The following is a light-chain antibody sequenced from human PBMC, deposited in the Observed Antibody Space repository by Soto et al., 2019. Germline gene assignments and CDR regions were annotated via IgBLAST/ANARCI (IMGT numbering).Light chain of an antibody. J-gene: IGKJ3*01. CDR1: QSVSSSY. CDR2: GAS. CDR3: QQYGSLFT. Sequence: ESVLTQSPGTLSLSPGERATLSCRASQSVSSSYLAWYQQKPGQAPRLLIYGASSRATGIPDRFSGSGSGTDFTLPISRLEPEDFAVYYCQQYGSLFTFGPGTKVHIK. V-gene: IGKV3-20*01.